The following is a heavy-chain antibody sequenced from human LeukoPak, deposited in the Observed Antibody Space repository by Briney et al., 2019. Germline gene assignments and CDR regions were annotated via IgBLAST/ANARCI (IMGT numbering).Heavy chain of an antibody. J-gene: IGHJ4*02. CDR2: IIPIFGTV. CDR1: GGTFSSDA. D-gene: IGHD6-13*01. Sequence: SVKFSCNASGGTFSSDAISCVRQARGQALDWMGGIIPIFGTVNYAQKFQGRVTITTDKSTSTAYMELSSLRSEDTAVYYCARVIAAAGGGDYFGYWGRGTLVTVSS. V-gene: IGHV1-69*05. CDR3: ARVIAAAGGGDYFGY.